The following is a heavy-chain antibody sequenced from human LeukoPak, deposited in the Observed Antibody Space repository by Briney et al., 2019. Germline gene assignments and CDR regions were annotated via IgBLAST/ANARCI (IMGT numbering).Heavy chain of an antibody. J-gene: IGHJ4*02. D-gene: IGHD6-13*01. CDR3: AKVGHSSSWLHVDY. CDR2: ISGSGGST. Sequence: GGSLRLSCAASGFTFSTYAMSWVRQAPGKGLEWVSAISGSGGSTYYADSVKGRFTISRDNSKNTLHLQMNSLRAEDTAVYYCAKVGHSSSWLHVDYWGQGTLVTVSS. CDR1: GFTFSTYA. V-gene: IGHV3-23*01.